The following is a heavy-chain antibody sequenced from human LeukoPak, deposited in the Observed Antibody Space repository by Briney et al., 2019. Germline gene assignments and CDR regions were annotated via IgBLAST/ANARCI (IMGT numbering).Heavy chain of an antibody. CDR2: ISHSGST. CDR3: ARDRYYYDSSGRPFDY. J-gene: IGHJ4*02. D-gene: IGHD3-22*01. V-gene: IGHV4-39*07. CDR1: GDSISSSTYY. Sequence: PSETLSLTCNVSGDSISSSTYYWGWIRQPPGKGLEWIGSISHSGSTYYNSSLKSRVTISLDTSKNQFSLKLSSVTAADTAVYYCARDRYYYDSSGRPFDYWGQGTLVTVSS.